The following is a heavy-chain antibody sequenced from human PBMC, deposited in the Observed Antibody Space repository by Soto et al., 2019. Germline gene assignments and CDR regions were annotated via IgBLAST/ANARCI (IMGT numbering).Heavy chain of an antibody. CDR1: GFTVSSSY. V-gene: IGHV3-66*04. J-gene: IGHJ2*01. D-gene: IGHD3-16*01. CDR2: IYSDGNT. CDR3: ARQVGVYWYFDL. Sequence: EVQLVESGGGLVQPGGSLRLSCAASGFTVSSSYMGWVRQAPGKGLEWLSAIYSDGNTYYADSVKGRFTIYRDNSKDTLYLQMNSLRADDTAIYYRARQVGVYWYFDLWGRGTLVTVSS.